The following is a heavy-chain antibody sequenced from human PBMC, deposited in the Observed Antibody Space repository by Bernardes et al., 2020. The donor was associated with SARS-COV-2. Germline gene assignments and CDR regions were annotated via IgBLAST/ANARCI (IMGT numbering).Heavy chain of an antibody. CDR3: ARDQGGYGDYGRYGMDV. CDR1: GFTFSSYS. J-gene: IGHJ6*02. D-gene: IGHD4-17*01. CDR2: ISSSSSYI. V-gene: IGHV3-21*01. Sequence: GGSLRLSCAASGFTFSSYSMNWVRQAPGKGLEWVSSISSSSSYIYYADSVKGRFTISRDNAKNSLYLQMNSLRAEDTAVYYCARDQGGYGDYGRYGMDVWGQGTTVTVSS.